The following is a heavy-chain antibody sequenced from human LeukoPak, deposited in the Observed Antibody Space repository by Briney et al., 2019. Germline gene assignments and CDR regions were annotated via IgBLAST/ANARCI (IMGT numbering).Heavy chain of an antibody. J-gene: IGHJ6*03. Sequence: SVKVSCKASGGTFSSYAISWVRQAPGQGLEWMGRIIPILGIANYAQKFQGRVTITTDESTSTAFMDLSSLRSEDTAVYYCARGKLGYYYYHMDAWGKGTTVTVSS. CDR2: IIPILGIA. V-gene: IGHV1-69*04. CDR1: GGTFSSYA. D-gene: IGHD3-3*02. CDR3: ARGKLGYYYYHMDA.